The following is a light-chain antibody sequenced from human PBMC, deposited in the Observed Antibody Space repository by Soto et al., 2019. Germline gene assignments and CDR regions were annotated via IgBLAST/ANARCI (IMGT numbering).Light chain of an antibody. CDR1: HSISSNF. CDR2: GAS. CDR3: QQYATSPTT. Sequence: EIVLTQSPGTLSLSPGEGATLSCRASHSISSNFLAWYQQKRGQAPRLLIYGASNRATGIPDRFSGSGSGTDFTLTISRLEPEDFAVYYCQQYATSPTTFGQGTKVDIK. J-gene: IGKJ1*01. V-gene: IGKV3-20*01.